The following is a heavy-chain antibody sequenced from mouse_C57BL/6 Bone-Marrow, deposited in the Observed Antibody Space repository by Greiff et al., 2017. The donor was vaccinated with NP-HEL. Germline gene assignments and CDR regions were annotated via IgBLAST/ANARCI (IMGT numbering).Heavy chain of an antibody. CDR3: ARLEGNYDYFDY. CDR1: GFTFSDYY. V-gene: IGHV5-12*01. Sequence: EVKVVESGGGLVQPGGSLKLSCAASGFTFSDYYMYWVRQTPEKRLEWVAYISNGGGSTYYPDTVKGRFTISRDNAKNTLYLQMSRLKSEDTAMYYCARLEGNYDYFDYWGQGTTLTVSS. CDR2: ISNGGGST. J-gene: IGHJ2*01. D-gene: IGHD2-1*01.